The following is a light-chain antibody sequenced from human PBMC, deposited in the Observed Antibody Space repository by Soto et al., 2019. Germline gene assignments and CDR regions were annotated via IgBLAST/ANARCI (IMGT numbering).Light chain of an antibody. V-gene: IGKV3-15*01. CDR3: QQYNNWPPYT. CDR1: QSVSSN. Sequence: EIVMTQSPATLSVSPGERATLSCRASQSVSSNLAWYQQKPGQAPRLLIYGASTRATGIPARFSGSGSGTDFTLTISSLQSEDFALYYCQQYNNWPPYTFGQGTKLEIK. J-gene: IGKJ2*01. CDR2: GAS.